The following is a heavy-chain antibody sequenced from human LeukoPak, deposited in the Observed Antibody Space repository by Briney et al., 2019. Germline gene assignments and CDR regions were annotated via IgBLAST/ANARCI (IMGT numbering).Heavy chain of an antibody. CDR1: GFTFTGYY. D-gene: IGHD5-12*01. Sequence: ASVKVSCKTSGFTFTGYYIHWVRQAPGPRPEWMGWINPSSGGTDYGQRFKGRVTMTRDTSTSTVYMELSSLRSDDTAFYYCARNSRVASTSGLNYWGQGTLVTVSS. V-gene: IGHV1-2*02. J-gene: IGHJ4*02. CDR2: INPSSGGT. CDR3: ARNSRVASTSGLNY.